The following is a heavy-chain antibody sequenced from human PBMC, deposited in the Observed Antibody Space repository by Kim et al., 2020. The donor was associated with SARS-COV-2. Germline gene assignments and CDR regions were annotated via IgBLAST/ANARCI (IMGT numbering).Heavy chain of an antibody. V-gene: IGHV1-3*04. CDR1: GYTFTTYV. J-gene: IGHJ4*01. CDR2: ISTENGNT. Sequence: ASVKVSCKASGYTFTTYVLHWVRQAPGQRLEWMGWISTENGNTKYSQKFQGRVSITRDTSASTTYMELGSLISEDTAVYYCARVTTSMTRGYFDFWGHGTRGTVSS. D-gene: IGHD4-17*01. CDR3: ARVTTSMTRGYFDF.